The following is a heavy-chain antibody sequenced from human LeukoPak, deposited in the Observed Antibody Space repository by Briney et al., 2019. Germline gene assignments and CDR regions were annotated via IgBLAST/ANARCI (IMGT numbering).Heavy chain of an antibody. CDR1: GGSISSYY. Sequence: SETLSLTCTVSGGSISSYYWSWIRQPPGKGLEWIGYIYYSGSTNYNPSLKSRVTISVDTSKNQFSLKLSSVTAADTAVYYCARGLRYCSGGSCYSGNWFDPWGQGTLVTISS. D-gene: IGHD2-15*01. CDR3: ARGLRYCSGGSCYSGNWFDP. CDR2: IYYSGST. J-gene: IGHJ5*02. V-gene: IGHV4-59*12.